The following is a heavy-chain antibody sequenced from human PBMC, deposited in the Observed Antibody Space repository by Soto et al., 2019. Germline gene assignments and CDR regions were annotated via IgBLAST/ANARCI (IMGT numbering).Heavy chain of an antibody. CDR3: ARHFSVDYFDY. J-gene: IGHJ4*02. CDR1: GDSITSNSYF. Sequence: SETLSLTCTVSGDSITSNSYFLAWLRQPPGKGLEWIGSIYYSGTTYYNPSLKSRVTISVDRSKNQFSLKLSSVTAADTAVYYCARHFSVDYFDYWGQGALVTVSS. V-gene: IGHV4-39*01. CDR2: IYYSGTT.